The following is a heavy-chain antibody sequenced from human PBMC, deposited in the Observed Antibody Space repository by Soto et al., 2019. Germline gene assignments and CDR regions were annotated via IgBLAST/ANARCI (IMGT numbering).Heavy chain of an antibody. J-gene: IGHJ3*02. Sequence: QVQLVESGGGVVQPGRSLRLSCAASGFTFSSYAMHWVRQAPGKGLEWVAVISYDGNNKYYADSVKGRFTISRDNSKNTLYLQMNSLRAEDTAVYYCARDDHSDAFDIWGQGTMVTVSS. CDR1: GFTFSSYA. V-gene: IGHV3-30-3*01. CDR3: ARDDHSDAFDI. CDR2: ISYDGNNK.